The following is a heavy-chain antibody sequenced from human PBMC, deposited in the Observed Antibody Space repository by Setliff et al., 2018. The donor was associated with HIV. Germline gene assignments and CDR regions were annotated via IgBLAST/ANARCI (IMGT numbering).Heavy chain of an antibody. CDR3: AREDYAGSNWFDP. Sequence: PGGSLRLSCSAFGFTFSGSPMHWVRQASGKGLESISAISENGLNTYYADSVRGRFTISRDNSKNTLYLQMGSLRPDDMGVYFCAREDYAGSNWFDPRGQGTLVTVSS. CDR1: GFTFSGSP. CDR2: ISENGLNT. J-gene: IGHJ5*02. V-gene: IGHV3-64*02. D-gene: IGHD4-17*01.